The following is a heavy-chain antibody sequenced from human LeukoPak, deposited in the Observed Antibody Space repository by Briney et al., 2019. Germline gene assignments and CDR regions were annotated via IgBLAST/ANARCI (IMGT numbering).Heavy chain of an antibody. CDR1: GGSISSYY. J-gene: IGHJ6*03. V-gene: IGHV4-4*07. D-gene: IGHD6-6*01. CDR2: TYTSGST. CDR3: ARDQRQLSQHYYYMDV. Sequence: SETLSLTCTVSGGSISSYYWSWIRQPAGKGLEWIGRTYTSGSTNYNPSLKSRVTMSVDTSKNQFSLKLSSVTAADTAVYYCARDQRQLSQHYYYMDVWGKGTTVTVSS.